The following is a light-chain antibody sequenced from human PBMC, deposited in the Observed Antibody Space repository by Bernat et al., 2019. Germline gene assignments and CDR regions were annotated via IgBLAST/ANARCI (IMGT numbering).Light chain of an antibody. CDR3: QQYCSSPQT. V-gene: IGKV3-20*01. Sequence: GVTQSRGTLSWSPGQRATLPCRASQSVRSNSLAWYQQIPGQAPRLLLYIASTRATGTPDRFSVSGSGTDFTLTISRLEPEDFAVYYCQQYCSSPQTFGQGTQVEI. CDR2: IAS. J-gene: IGKJ1*01. CDR1: QSVRSNS.